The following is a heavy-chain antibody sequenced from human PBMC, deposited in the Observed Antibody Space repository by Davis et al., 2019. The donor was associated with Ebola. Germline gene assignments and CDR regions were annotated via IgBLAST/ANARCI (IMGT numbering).Heavy chain of an antibody. CDR2: IYSGGST. V-gene: IGHV3-66*01. Sequence: GESLKISCAASGFTVSSNYMSWVRQAPGKGLEWVSVIYSGGSTYYADSVKGRFTISRDNSKNTLNLQMNSLRAEDTAVYYCARSTGGTFMGYYGSGVFDYWGQGTLVTVSS. J-gene: IGHJ4*02. CDR1: GFTVSSNY. D-gene: IGHD3-10*01. CDR3: ARSTGGTFMGYYGSGVFDY.